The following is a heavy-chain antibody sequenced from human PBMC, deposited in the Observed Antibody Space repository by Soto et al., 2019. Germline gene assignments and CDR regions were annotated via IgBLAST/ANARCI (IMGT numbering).Heavy chain of an antibody. CDR3: ARDNFRAVSSGYYYIYGSYFDY. CDR1: GYTFTSYG. CDR2: ISAYNGNT. J-gene: IGHJ4*02. V-gene: IGHV1-18*01. Sequence: ASVKVSCKASGYTFTSYGISWVRQAPGQGLEWMGWISAYNGNTNYAQKLQGRVTMTTDTSTSTAYMELSSLRSEDTAVYYCARDNFRAVSSGYYYIYGSYFDYWGQGTLVTVSS. D-gene: IGHD3-22*01.